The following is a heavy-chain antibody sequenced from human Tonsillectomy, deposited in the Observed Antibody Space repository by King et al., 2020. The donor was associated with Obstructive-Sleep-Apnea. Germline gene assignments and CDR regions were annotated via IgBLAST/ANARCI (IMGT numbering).Heavy chain of an antibody. CDR3: AREERRIAAAGRSQYFQH. D-gene: IGHD6-13*01. Sequence: QVQLQESGPGLVKPSETLSLTCTVSGGSISSYYWSWIRQPPGKGLEWIGYIYYSGSTNYNPSLKSRVTISVDTSKNQFSLTLSSVTAADTAVYYCAREERRIAAAGRSQYFQHWGQGTLVTVSS. CDR1: GGSISSYY. CDR2: IYYSGST. J-gene: IGHJ1*01. V-gene: IGHV4-59*01.